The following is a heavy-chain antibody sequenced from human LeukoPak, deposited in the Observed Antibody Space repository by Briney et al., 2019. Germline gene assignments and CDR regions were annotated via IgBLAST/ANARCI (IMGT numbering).Heavy chain of an antibody. V-gene: IGHV4-31*03. Sequence: SQTLSLTCTVSGGSISSGGYYWSWIRQHPGKGLEWIGYIYYSGSTYYNPSLKSRVTISVDTSKNQFSLKLSSVTAADTAVYYCARAPYSPYDYVWGSYHGHWDIWGQGTMVTVSS. CDR2: IYYSGST. CDR1: GGSISSGGYY. CDR3: ARAPYSPYDYVWGSYHGHWDI. D-gene: IGHD3-16*02. J-gene: IGHJ3*02.